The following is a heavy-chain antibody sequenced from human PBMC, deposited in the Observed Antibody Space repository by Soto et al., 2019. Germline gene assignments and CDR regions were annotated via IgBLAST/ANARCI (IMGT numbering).Heavy chain of an antibody. V-gene: IGHV3-9*01. CDR2: ISWNSGSI. D-gene: IGHD3-10*01. CDR1: GFIFDDYA. CDR3: AKVTEIRGAIYYYYGMDV. Sequence: GGSLRLSCAASGFIFDDYAMHWVRQAPGKGLEWVSGISWNSGSIGYADSVKGRFTISRDNAKNPLYLQMNSLRAEDTALYYCAKVTEIRGAIYYYYGMDVWGQGTTVTVSS. J-gene: IGHJ6*02.